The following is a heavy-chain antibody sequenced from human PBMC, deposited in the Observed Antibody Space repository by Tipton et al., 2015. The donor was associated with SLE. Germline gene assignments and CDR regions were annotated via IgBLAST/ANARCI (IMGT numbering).Heavy chain of an antibody. V-gene: IGHV4-4*08. CDR1: GGSISTHY. J-gene: IGHJ3*02. Sequence: LRLSCTVSGGSISTHYWSWIRQPPGKGLEWIGYISTSGSTNYNPSLKSRVTISVDTSKNQFSLKLSSVTAADTAVYYCARMKAGGYDWLHDAFDIWGQGTMVTVSS. CDR3: ARMKAGGYDWLHDAFDI. D-gene: IGHD5-12*01. CDR2: ISTSGST.